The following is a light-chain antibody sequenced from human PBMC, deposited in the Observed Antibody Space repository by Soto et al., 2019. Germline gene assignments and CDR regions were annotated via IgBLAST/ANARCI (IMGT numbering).Light chain of an antibody. CDR3: QQYGSSPT. Sequence: EMVLTQSPGTLSLSPGERSTLSCRASQSVSNNYLAWDKQKPGQAPRRLIYGASTRATGIQDRFSGSGSGTDFTLTIGRLEPEDFAVYYCQQYGSSPTFGEGTRLEIK. CDR1: QSVSNNY. V-gene: IGKV3-20*01. J-gene: IGKJ5*01. CDR2: GAS.